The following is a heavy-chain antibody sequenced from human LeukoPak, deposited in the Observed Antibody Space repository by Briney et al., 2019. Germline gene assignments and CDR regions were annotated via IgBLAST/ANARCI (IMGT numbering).Heavy chain of an antibody. V-gene: IGHV3-53*01. Sequence: PGGSLRLSYAASGFTVSSNYMSWVRQAPGKGLDWVSVIYRSGSTYYADSVKGRFTISRDNSNNTLYLQMNSLRAEDTAVYYCARSLGFCSSSNCQEYLQHWGQGTPVTVSS. J-gene: IGHJ1*01. CDR3: ARSLGFCSSSNCQEYLQH. CDR1: GFTVSSNY. D-gene: IGHD2-2*01. CDR2: IYRSGST.